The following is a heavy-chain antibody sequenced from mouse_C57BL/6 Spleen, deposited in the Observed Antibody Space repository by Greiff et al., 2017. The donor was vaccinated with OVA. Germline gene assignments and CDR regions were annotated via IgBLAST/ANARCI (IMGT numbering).Heavy chain of an antibody. CDR2: IYPGDGDT. CDR3: ARGWGLDY. Sequence: QVQLQQSGPELVKPGASVKISCKASGYAFSSSWMNWVKQRPGKGLEWIGRIYPGDGDTNYNGKFKGKTTLTPHTSSSTPYMQLTSLTSQDSALYFCARGWGLDYCGQDTTLTVSS. J-gene: IGHJ2*01. D-gene: IGHD3-3*01. CDR1: GYAFSSSW. V-gene: IGHV1-82*01.